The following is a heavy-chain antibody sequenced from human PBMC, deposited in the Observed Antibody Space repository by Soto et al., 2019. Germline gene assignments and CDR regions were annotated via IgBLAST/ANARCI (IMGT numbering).Heavy chain of an antibody. CDR1: GFTFSSYA. V-gene: IGHV3-23*01. Sequence: EVQLLESGGGLVQPGGSLRLSCAASGFTFSSYAMSWVRQAPGKGLEWVSAISGSGGSTYYADSVKGRFTISRVNSKNTLYLQMNSLGAEDTAVYYCAKQIPASYSLYYYYGMDVWGQGTTVTVSS. J-gene: IGHJ6*02. CDR3: AKQIPASYSLYYYYGMDV. CDR2: ISGSGGST. D-gene: IGHD5-18*01.